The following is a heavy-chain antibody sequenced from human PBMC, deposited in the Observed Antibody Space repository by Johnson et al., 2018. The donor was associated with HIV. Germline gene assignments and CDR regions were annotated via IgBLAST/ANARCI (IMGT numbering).Heavy chain of an antibody. V-gene: IGHV3-30*02. D-gene: IGHD6-19*01. CDR1: GFTFSSYG. CDR3: VSVAGLFAPFDI. CDR2: IRYDGSNK. J-gene: IGHJ3*02. Sequence: VQLVESGGGVVQPGGSLRLSCAASGFTFSSYGMHWVRQAPGKGLEWVAFIRYDGSNKYYADSVKGRFTISRDNSKNTLYLQMNSLGAEATAVYYVVSVAGLFAPFDIWGQGTMVTVSS.